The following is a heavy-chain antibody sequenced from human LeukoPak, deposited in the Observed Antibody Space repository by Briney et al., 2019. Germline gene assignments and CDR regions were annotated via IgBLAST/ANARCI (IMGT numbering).Heavy chain of an antibody. D-gene: IGHD2-21*01. CDR1: GFTFSSYS. Sequence: PGGSLRLSCAASGFTFSSYSMNWVRQAPGKGLEWVSYISSSSSTIYYADSVKGRFTISRDNAKNSLYLQMNSLRAEDTAVYYCARDLDTYVVLIAYDTFDIWGQGTMVTVSS. CDR3: ARDLDTYVVLIAYDTFDI. CDR2: ISSSSSTI. J-gene: IGHJ3*02. V-gene: IGHV3-48*01.